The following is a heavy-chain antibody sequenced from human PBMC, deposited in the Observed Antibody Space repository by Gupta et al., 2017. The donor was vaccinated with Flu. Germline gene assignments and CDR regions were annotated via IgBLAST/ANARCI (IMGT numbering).Heavy chain of an antibody. D-gene: IGHD5-12*01. J-gene: IGHJ4*02. Sequence: EVQLVESGGGLVQPGGSLRLSCAASGFTFSSYWMCWVRQAQGKGLEWVANIKQDGSEKYYVDSVKGRFTISRDNAKNSLYLQMNSLRAEDTAVYYYARADSGYAAFDYWGQGTLVTVSS. CDR3: ARADSGYAAFDY. V-gene: IGHV3-7*04. CDR1: GFTFSSYW. CDR2: IKQDGSEK.